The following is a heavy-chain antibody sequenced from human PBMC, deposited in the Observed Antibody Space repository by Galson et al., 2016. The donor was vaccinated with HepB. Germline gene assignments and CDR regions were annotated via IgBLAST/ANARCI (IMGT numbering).Heavy chain of an antibody. V-gene: IGHV4-34*01. CDR1: GGSFSAYY. Sequence: TLSLTCAVSGGSFSAYYWTWIRQPPGKGLEWIGEINHGGSTKYNPSLKSRVSISMDTSKKQFSLTLNSVTAADTAVYYCARFVDVLRFLEWSHYGMDVWGQGTTVTVSS. J-gene: IGHJ6*02. CDR3: ARFVDVLRFLEWSHYGMDV. D-gene: IGHD3-3*01. CDR2: INHGGST.